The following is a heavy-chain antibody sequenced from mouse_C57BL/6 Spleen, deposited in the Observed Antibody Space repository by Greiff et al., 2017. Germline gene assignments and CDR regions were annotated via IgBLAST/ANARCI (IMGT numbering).Heavy chain of an antibody. D-gene: IGHD2-5*01. Sequence: QVQLQQPGAELVKPGASVKLSCKASGYTFTSYWMQWVKQRPGQGLEWIGEIDPSDSYTNYNQKFKGKATLTVDTSSSTAYMQLSSLTSEDSAVYYCARKSNYEDFFDYWGQGTTLTVSS. CDR1: GYTFTSYW. J-gene: IGHJ2*01. CDR3: ARKSNYEDFFDY. CDR2: IDPSDSYT. V-gene: IGHV1-50*01.